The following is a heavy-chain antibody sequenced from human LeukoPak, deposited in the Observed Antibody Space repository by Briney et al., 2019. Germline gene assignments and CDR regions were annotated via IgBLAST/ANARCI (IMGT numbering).Heavy chain of an antibody. Sequence: PGGSLRLSCAASGFTFSSYSMNWVRQAPGKGLEWVSSISSSSSYIYYADSVKGRFTISRDNAKNSLYLQMNSLRAEDTAVYCCARATAIVGEDAFDIWGQGTMVTVSS. CDR1: GFTFSSYS. D-gene: IGHD1-26*01. CDR2: ISSSSSYI. CDR3: ARATAIVGEDAFDI. J-gene: IGHJ3*02. V-gene: IGHV3-21*01.